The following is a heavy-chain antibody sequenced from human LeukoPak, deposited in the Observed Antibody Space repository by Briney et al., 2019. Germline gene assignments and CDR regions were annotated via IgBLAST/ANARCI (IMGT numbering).Heavy chain of an antibody. J-gene: IGHJ5*02. CDR3: ARVKYYYDSSGYSYNWFDP. CDR2: IYTSGST. V-gene: IGHV4-4*07. Sequence: SETLSLTCTVSGGSISSYYWRWNRQPAGKGLEWIGRIYTSGSTNYNPSLKSRVTMSVDTSKNQFSLKLSSVTAADTAVYYCARVKYYYDSSGYSYNWFDPWGQGTLVTVSS. D-gene: IGHD3-22*01. CDR1: GGSISSYY.